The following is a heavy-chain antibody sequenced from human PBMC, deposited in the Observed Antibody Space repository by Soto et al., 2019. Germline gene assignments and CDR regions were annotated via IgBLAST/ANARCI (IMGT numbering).Heavy chain of an antibody. CDR1: GGSISSSNNY. J-gene: IGHJ6*02. CDR2: IYYSGST. D-gene: IGHD1-20*01. Sequence: SETLSLTCNVSGGSISSSNNYWGWIRQPPGKGLEWIGSIYYSGSTYYNPSLKSRVTIPVDTSKNQFSLKLNSVTAADTAVYYCARLKRDNWNCYGMDVWGQGTTVTVSS. V-gene: IGHV4-39*01. CDR3: ARLKRDNWNCYGMDV.